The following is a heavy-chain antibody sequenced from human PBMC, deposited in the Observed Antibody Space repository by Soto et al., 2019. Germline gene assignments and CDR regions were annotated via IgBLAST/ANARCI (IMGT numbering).Heavy chain of an antibody. V-gene: IGHV5-51*01. D-gene: IGHD3-10*01. CDR1: GYSFTSYW. Sequence: GESLKISCKGSGYSFTSYWIGWVRQMPGKGLECMGIIYPGDSDTRSSPSFQGQVTISADKSISTAYLQWSSLKASDTAMYYCAGGGVRGVITRTRDYYGMDVWGQGTTVTVSS. CDR2: IYPGDSDT. CDR3: AGGGVRGVITRTRDYYGMDV. J-gene: IGHJ6*02.